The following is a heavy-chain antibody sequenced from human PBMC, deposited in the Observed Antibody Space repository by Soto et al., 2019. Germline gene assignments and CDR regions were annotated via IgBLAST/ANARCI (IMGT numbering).Heavy chain of an antibody. CDR2: INHSGST. Sequence: SETLSLTCAVYGGSLSGYYWSWIRQPPGKGLEWIGEINHSGSTNYNPSLKSRVTISVDTSKNQFSLKLSSVTAADTAVYYCAISSLDYGSYYYYGMDVWGQGTTVTVSS. J-gene: IGHJ6*02. CDR3: AISSLDYGSYYYYGMDV. CDR1: GGSLSGYY. V-gene: IGHV4-34*01. D-gene: IGHD4-17*01.